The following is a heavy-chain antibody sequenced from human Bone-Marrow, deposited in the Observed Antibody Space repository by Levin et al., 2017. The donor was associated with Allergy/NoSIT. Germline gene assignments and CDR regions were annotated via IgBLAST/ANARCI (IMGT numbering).Heavy chain of an antibody. V-gene: IGHV4-39*01. CDR1: GASITGTDYS. CDR2: LSYAGTT. D-gene: IGHD5-24*01. Sequence: GSLRLSCTVSGASITGTDYSWAWIRQAPGKAPEWIATLSYAGTTHYNASLKSRVTVSLDASKNQFSLQLSSVTDTDTAMYYCGRHGSAEMGSFYYYGVELWGQGTTVIVSS. CDR3: GRHGSAEMGSFYYYGVEL. J-gene: IGHJ6*02.